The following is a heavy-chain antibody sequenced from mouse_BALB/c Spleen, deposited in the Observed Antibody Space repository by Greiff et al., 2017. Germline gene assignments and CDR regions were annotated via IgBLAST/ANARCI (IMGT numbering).Heavy chain of an antibody. Sequence: VQLKESGPGLVKPSQSLSLTCSVTGYSITSGYYWNWIRQFPGNKLEWMGYISYDGSNNYNPSLKNRISITRDTSKNQFFLKLNSVTTEDTATYYCARDQDYYYGPMDYWGQGTSVTVSS. CDR3: ARDQDYYYGPMDY. J-gene: IGHJ4*01. V-gene: IGHV3-6*02. D-gene: IGHD1-1*01. CDR1: GYSITSGYY. CDR2: ISYDGSN.